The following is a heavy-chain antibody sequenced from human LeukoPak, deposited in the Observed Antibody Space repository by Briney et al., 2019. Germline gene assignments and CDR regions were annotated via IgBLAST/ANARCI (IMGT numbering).Heavy chain of an antibody. V-gene: IGHV3-23*01. Sequence: PGGSLRLSCAASGFTFSSYAMSWVRQAPGKGLEWVSAISGSGGSTYYADSVKGRFTISRDNSENTLYLQMNSLRAEDTAVYYCAKAPPRPKRYFDWLSTPSGEYYFDYWGQGTLVTVSS. D-gene: IGHD3-9*01. CDR3: AKAPPRPKRYFDWLSTPSGEYYFDY. CDR1: GFTFSSYA. J-gene: IGHJ4*02. CDR2: ISGSGGST.